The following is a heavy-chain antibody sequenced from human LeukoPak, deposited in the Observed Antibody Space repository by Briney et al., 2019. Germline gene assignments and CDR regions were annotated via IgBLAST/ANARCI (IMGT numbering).Heavy chain of an antibody. CDR2: IIPSLGIP. V-gene: IGHV1-69*04. D-gene: IGHD4-4*01. Sequence: GASVKVSCKASGGTFSSYSISRVRQAPGQGLEWMGMIIPSLGIPNYAQRLQGRVTITADKSTSTAYMELSSLRSGDTAIYYCARDDYNNSWGQGTLVTVSS. J-gene: IGHJ5*02. CDR1: GGTFSSYS. CDR3: ARDDYNNS.